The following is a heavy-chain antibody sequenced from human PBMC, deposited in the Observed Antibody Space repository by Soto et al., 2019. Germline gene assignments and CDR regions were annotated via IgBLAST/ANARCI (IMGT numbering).Heavy chain of an antibody. V-gene: IGHV4-4*02. CDR3: ARTYCSGGSCFSAFDY. Sequence: QVQLQESVPGLVKPSGTLSLTCAVSSGSISSDNWWSWVRQPPGKGLEWIGEIYPSGNTNYNPSLRSRVTISVDRSKNQFSLKLSSVTAADTAVYYCARTYCSGGSCFSAFDYWGQGTLVTVSS. CDR2: IYPSGNT. CDR1: SGSISSDNW. D-gene: IGHD2-15*01. J-gene: IGHJ4*02.